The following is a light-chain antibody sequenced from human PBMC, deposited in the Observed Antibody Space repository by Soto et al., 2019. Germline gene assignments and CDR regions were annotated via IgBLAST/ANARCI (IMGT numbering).Light chain of an antibody. CDR3: YSAADNNGGAVV. V-gene: IGLV3-27*01. CDR1: VLAKKY. J-gene: IGLJ2*01. Sequence: SYELTQPSSVSVSPGQTARITCSGDVLAKKYARWFQQKPGQAPVLVIYKDSERPSGIPERFSGSSSGTTVTLTISGAQVEDEADYYCYSAADNNGGAVVFGGGTKLTVL. CDR2: KDS.